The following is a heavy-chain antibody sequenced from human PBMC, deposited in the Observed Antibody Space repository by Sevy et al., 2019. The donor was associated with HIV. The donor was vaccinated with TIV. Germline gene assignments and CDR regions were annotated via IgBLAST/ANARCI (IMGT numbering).Heavy chain of an antibody. D-gene: IGHD3-3*01. Sequence: SEILSLTCTVSGGSVSSGSYYWSWIRQPPGKGLKWIGYIYYSGSTNYNPSLKSRVTISVDTSKNQFSLKLSSVTAADTAASYCARLRFLEWLFWFDPWGQGTLVTVSS. CDR3: ARLRFLEWLFWFDP. CDR1: GGSVSSGSYY. CDR2: IYYSGST. J-gene: IGHJ5*02. V-gene: IGHV4-61*01.